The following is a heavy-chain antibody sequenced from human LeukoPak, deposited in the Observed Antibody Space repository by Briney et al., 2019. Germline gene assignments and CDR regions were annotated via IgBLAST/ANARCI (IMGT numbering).Heavy chain of an antibody. CDR2: TSAYNGDT. CDR1: GYRFTNYG. Sequence: ASVTVSCKTSGYRFTNYGVHWVRQAPGQGLEWMGWTSAYNGDTKYGQKLQGRLTMTTDTSTSTAYLDVRSLRSEDTAVYYCARDLLQRQTNNWLAPWGQGTLVTVSS. J-gene: IGHJ5*02. V-gene: IGHV1-18*01. CDR3: ARDLLQRQTNNWLAP.